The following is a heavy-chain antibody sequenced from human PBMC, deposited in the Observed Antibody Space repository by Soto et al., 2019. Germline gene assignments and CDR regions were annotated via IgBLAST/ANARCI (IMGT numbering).Heavy chain of an antibody. CDR2: ISGSGGST. CDR3: AKVYDAVTTGWYFDL. V-gene: IGHV3-23*01. CDR1: GFTFSSYA. D-gene: IGHD4-17*01. J-gene: IGHJ2*01. Sequence: EVQLLESGGGLVQPGGSLRLSCAASGFTFSSYAMSWVRQAPGKGLEWVSAISGSGGSTYYADSVKGRFTISRDNSKNTLYMQMNSLRAEDTAVYYCAKVYDAVTTGWYFDLWGRGTLVTVSS.